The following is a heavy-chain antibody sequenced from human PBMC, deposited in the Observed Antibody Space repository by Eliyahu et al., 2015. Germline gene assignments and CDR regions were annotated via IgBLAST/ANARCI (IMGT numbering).Heavy chain of an antibody. CDR2: IYWDDXK. CDR1: GFSXXXXXVG. CDR3: AHRQGRPWFGEEYFDY. D-gene: IGHD3-10*01. V-gene: IGHV2-5*02. Sequence: QITLKESGPTLVKPTQTLTLTCTFSGFSXXXXXVGVGWIRQPPGKALEWLALIYWDDXKRYSPSLKSRLTITKDTSKNQVVLTMTNMDPVDTATYYCAHRQGRPWFGEEYFDYWGQGTLVTVSS. J-gene: IGHJ4*02.